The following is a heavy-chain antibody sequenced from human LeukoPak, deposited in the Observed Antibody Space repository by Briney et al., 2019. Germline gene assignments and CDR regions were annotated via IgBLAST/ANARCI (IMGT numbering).Heavy chain of an antibody. Sequence: SETLSLTCTVSGGSISSYYWSWIRQPAGKGLEWIGRIYTSGSTNYNPSLKSRVTMSVDTSKNQFSLKLSSVTAADTAVYYCARELTLCYYDSSGYYHAFDIWGQGTMVTVSS. CDR1: GGSISSYY. CDR2: IYTSGST. V-gene: IGHV4-4*07. CDR3: ARELTLCYYDSSGYYHAFDI. J-gene: IGHJ3*02. D-gene: IGHD3-22*01.